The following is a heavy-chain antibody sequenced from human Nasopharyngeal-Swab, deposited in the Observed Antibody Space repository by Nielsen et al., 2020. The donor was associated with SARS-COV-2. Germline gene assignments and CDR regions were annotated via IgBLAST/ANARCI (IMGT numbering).Heavy chain of an antibody. J-gene: IGHJ4*02. V-gene: IGHV3-7*01. CDR3: ARDEEPVHSGYDFFDH. D-gene: IGHD5-12*01. Sequence: GESLKISCAASGFTFSSYWMSWVRQAPGKGLEWVANIKQDGSEKYYVDSVKGRFTISRDNAKSSLYLQMNSLRAEDTAVYYCARDEEPVHSGYDFFDHWGQGTLVTVSS. CDR1: GFTFSSYW. CDR2: IKQDGSEK.